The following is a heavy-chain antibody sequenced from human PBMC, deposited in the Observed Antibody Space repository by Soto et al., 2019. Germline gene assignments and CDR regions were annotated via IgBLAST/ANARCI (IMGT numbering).Heavy chain of an antibody. V-gene: IGHV3-23*01. CDR1: GFTFSSYA. J-gene: IGHJ4*02. D-gene: IGHD3-9*01. Sequence: GGSLRLSCAASGFTFSSYAMSWVRQAPGKGLEWVSAISGSGGSKYYEDSVKGRFTISRDNSTNRLYLRMNSLGAEDTSVYYCAKLVENDILTGYYIFDYWGQGTLVTVSS. CDR3: AKLVENDILTGYYIFDY. CDR2: ISGSGGSK.